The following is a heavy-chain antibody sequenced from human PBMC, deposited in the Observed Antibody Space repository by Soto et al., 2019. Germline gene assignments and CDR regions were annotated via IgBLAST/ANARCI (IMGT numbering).Heavy chain of an antibody. CDR1: GFTFSSYG. Sequence: GGSLRLSCAASGFTFSSYGMHWVRQAPGKGLEWVAVIWYDGSNKYYADSVKGRFTISRDNSKNTLYLQMNSLRAEDTAVYYCARGKSSAYYYMDVWGKGTTVTVSS. V-gene: IGHV3-33*01. D-gene: IGHD6-19*01. CDR2: IWYDGSNK. CDR3: ARGKSSAYYYMDV. J-gene: IGHJ6*03.